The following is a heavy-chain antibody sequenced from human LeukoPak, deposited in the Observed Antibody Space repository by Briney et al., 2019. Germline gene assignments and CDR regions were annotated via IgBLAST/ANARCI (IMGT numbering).Heavy chain of an antibody. V-gene: IGHV1-2*02. Sequence: GASVKVSCKASGYTFTGYYMRWVRQAPGQGLEWMGWINPNNGGTNYAQKFQGRVTMTRDTSISTAYMELSRLRSDDTAVYYCARGSDDLWSGYSPSYWGQGTMVTVSS. CDR1: GYTFTGYY. D-gene: IGHD3-3*01. CDR3: ARGSDDLWSGYSPSY. J-gene: IGHJ4*02. CDR2: INPNNGGT.